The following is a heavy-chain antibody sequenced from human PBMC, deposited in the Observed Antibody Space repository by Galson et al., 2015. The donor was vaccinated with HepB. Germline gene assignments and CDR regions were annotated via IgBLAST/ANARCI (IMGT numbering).Heavy chain of an antibody. J-gene: IGHJ6*02. CDR2: ISATSRNI. D-gene: IGHD4-17*01. Sequence: FLRLSCAGSGFTFSSHFMNWVRQAPGKGLEWVAYISATSRNIYYADSVKGRFSISRDNGKNSLYLQMNSLRAEDTAVYYCARVYDGDDAGEDYGLDVWGPGATVTVSS. V-gene: IGHV3-21*01. CDR1: GFTFSSHF. CDR3: ARVYDGDDAGEDYGLDV.